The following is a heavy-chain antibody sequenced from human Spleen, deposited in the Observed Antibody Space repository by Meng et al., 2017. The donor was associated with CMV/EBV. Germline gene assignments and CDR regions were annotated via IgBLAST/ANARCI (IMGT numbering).Heavy chain of an antibody. CDR3: ARGVGGYYYDYGLDV. V-gene: IGHV1-2*02. CDR1: GYTFTDHY. J-gene: IGHJ6*02. Sequence: ASVKVSCKASGYTFTDHYIHWVRQAPGQGLEWMGWINPDSGGTNYAQKFQGRVTLTRDTSITTVYMELSRLRSDDTAVYYCARGVGGYYYDYGLDVWGQGTTVTVSS. D-gene: IGHD5/OR15-5a*01. CDR2: INPDSGGT.